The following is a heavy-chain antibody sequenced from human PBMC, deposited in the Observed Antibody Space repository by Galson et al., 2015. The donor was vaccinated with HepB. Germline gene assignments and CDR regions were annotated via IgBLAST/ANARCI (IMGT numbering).Heavy chain of an antibody. J-gene: IGHJ4*02. Sequence: SCKASGYTFTSYAMNWVRQAPGQGLEWMGWINTNTGNPTYAQGFTGRFVFSLDTSVSTAYLQISSLKAEDTAVYYCARDPEDAAARVDYFDYWGQGTLVTVSS. CDR1: GYTFTSYA. V-gene: IGHV7-4-1*02. D-gene: IGHD5-12*01. CDR2: INTNTGNP. CDR3: ARDPEDAAARVDYFDY.